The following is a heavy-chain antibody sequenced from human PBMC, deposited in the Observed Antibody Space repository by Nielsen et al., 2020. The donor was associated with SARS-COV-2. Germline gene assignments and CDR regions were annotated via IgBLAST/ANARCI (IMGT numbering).Heavy chain of an antibody. Sequence: GESLKISCAASGFTFSSYELNWVRQAPGKGLEWVASISGGGITIFYADSVKGRFTISRDNAKNSLFLQMNSLRAEDTATYYCAREFGAGAFGFWGQGTQVTVSS. CDR1: GFTFSSYE. CDR3: AREFGAGAFGF. CDR2: ISGGGITI. J-gene: IGHJ4*02. V-gene: IGHV3-48*03. D-gene: IGHD3-16*01.